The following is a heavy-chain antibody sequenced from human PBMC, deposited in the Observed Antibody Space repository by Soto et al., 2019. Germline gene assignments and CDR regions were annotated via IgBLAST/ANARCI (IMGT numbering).Heavy chain of an antibody. J-gene: IGHJ4*02. CDR1: GFTFSSYG. CDR3: AKDRQSDPY. D-gene: IGHD6-19*01. V-gene: IGHV3-30*18. Sequence: GSLRLSCAASGFTFSSYGMHWVRQAPGKGLEWVAVISYDGSNKYYADSVKGRFTISRDNSKNTLYLQMNSLRAEDTAVYYCAKDRQSDPYWGQGTLVTVSS. CDR2: ISYDGSNK.